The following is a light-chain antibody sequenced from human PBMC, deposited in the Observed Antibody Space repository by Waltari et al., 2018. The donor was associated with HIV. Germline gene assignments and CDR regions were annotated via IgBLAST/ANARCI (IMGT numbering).Light chain of an antibody. Sequence: TQSPGTLSLSPGERATLSCRASQSISSSSLAWYQQKPGQAPRLLIYGASPRATGIPDRFSGSGSGTDFTLTVSGLEPEDFAVYYCQQYGSSITFGQGTRLEIK. V-gene: IGKV3-20*01. CDR1: QSISSSS. CDR2: GAS. J-gene: IGKJ5*01. CDR3: QQYGSSIT.